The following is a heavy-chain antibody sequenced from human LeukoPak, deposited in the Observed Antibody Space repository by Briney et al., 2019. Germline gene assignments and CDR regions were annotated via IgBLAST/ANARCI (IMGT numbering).Heavy chain of an antibody. V-gene: IGHV1-2*02. D-gene: IGHD4-17*01. CDR3: ASSTVTTRIDDY. CDR2: INPNSGGT. CDR1: GYTFTGYY. Sequence: ASVKVSCKASGYTFTGYYMHWVRQAPGQELEWMGWINPNSGGTNYAQRFQGRVTMTRDTSISTAYMELSRLRSDDTAVYYCASSTVTTRIDDYWGQGTLVTVSS. J-gene: IGHJ4*02.